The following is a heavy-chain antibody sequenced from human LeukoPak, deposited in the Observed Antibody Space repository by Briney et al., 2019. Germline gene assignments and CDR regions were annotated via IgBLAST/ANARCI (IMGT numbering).Heavy chain of an antibody. CDR1: RFTFSSYA. V-gene: IGHV3-21*01. CDR2: ISSSGTYV. Sequence: PGGSLRLSCAASRFTFSSYAMNWVRQAPGKGLEWVSSISSSGTYVYYVDSVKGRFTTSRDNAKNSLYLQMNSLRPEDTAVYYCARDFHHGDYWGQGTLVTVSS. D-gene: IGHD1-14*01. J-gene: IGHJ4*02. CDR3: ARDFHHGDY.